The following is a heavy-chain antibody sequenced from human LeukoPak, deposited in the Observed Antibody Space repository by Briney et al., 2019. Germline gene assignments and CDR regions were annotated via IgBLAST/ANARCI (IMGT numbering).Heavy chain of an antibody. CDR1: GYSFTSYW. CDR3: ARQGCSSTSCYNWFDP. V-gene: IGHV5-51*01. Sequence: GESLKSSCKGSGYSFTSYWIGWVRQMPGKGLEWMGIIYPGDSDTRYSPSFQGQVTISADKSISTAYLQWSSLKASDTAMYYCARQGCSSTSCYNWFDPWGQGTLVTVSS. D-gene: IGHD2-2*01. CDR2: IYPGDSDT. J-gene: IGHJ5*02.